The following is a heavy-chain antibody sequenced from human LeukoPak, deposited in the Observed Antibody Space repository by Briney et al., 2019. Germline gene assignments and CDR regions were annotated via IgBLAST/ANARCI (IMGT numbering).Heavy chain of an antibody. J-gene: IGHJ4*02. V-gene: IGHV4-34*01. D-gene: IGHD3-22*01. Sequence: PSETLSLTCAVYGGSFSGYYWSWIRQPPGKGLEWVGEINHSGSTNYNPSLKSRVTISVDTSKNQFSLKLSSVTAADSAVYYCAREDSTGTFDYWGQGTLVTVSS. CDR1: GGSFSGYY. CDR2: INHSGST. CDR3: AREDSTGTFDY.